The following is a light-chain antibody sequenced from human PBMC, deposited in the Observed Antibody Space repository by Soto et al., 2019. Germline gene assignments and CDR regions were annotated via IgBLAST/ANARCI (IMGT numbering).Light chain of an antibody. CDR2: GNS. CDR1: SSNIGAGYD. V-gene: IGLV1-40*01. J-gene: IGLJ2*01. Sequence: QAVVTQPPSVSGAPGQRVTISCTGSSSNIGAGYDVHWYQQLPGTAPKLLIYGNSNRPSGVPDRFSGSKSGTSASLAITGLQAEDEADYCCQSYDSSLSGSVVGGGTKLTVL. CDR3: QSYDSSLSGSV.